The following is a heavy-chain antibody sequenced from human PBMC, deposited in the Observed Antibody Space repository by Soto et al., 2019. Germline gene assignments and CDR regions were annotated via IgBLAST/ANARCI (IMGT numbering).Heavy chain of an antibody. J-gene: IGHJ4*02. CDR1: GFSFSTYW. CDR2: IKDDGGET. D-gene: IGHD3-16*01. CDR3: AKGGHIDF. V-gene: IGHV3-7*03. Sequence: EVQLVESGGXLVQPGGSLRLSCAASGFSFSTYWMSWVRQAPGKGLEWVANIKDDGGETYYVDSVKGRFTISRDNAKTSLFLQMNSLRAEDTAVYYRAKGGHIDFCGQGTLVTVSS.